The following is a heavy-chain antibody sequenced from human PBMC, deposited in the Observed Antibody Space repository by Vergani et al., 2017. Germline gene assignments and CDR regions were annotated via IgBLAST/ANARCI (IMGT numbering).Heavy chain of an antibody. V-gene: IGHV3-7*03. CDR2: IKQDGSEK. D-gene: IGHD1-26*01. Sequence: EVQLVESGGGLVQPGGSLRLSCAASGFTFSSYWMSWVRQAPGKGLEWVANIKQDGSEKYYVDSVKGRFTISRDNAKNSLYLQMNSLRAEDTAVYYCAKATVGATHDAFDIWGQGTMVTVSS. CDR3: AKATVGATHDAFDI. CDR1: GFTFSSYW. J-gene: IGHJ3*02.